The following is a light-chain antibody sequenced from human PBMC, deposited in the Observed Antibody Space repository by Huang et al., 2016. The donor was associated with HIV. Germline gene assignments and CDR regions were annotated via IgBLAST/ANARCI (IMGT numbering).Light chain of an antibody. CDR1: QSVSSS. Sequence: MTQSPSSLSVSPGEGATLSCRASQSVSSSLAWYQQKPGQAPRLLIYAASTRATGIPVRFSGSGSGTEFTLTISSLQSEDSAVYYCQQYNNWPGHTFGQGTKLEIK. V-gene: IGKV3-15*01. CDR2: AAS. CDR3: QQYNNWPGHT. J-gene: IGKJ2*01.